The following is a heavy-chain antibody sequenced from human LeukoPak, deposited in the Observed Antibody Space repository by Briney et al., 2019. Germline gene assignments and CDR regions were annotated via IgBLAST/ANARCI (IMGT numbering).Heavy chain of an antibody. CDR1: GGSFSGYY. CDR2: INHSGST. CDR3: ARRSSSWYPNDY. V-gene: IGHV4-34*01. J-gene: IGHJ4*02. D-gene: IGHD6-13*01. Sequence: PSETLSLTCAVYGGSFSGYYWSWIRQPPGKGLEWIGEINHSGSTNYNPSLKSRVIISVDTSKNQFSLKLSSVTAADTAVYYCARRSSSWYPNDYWGQGTLVTVSS.